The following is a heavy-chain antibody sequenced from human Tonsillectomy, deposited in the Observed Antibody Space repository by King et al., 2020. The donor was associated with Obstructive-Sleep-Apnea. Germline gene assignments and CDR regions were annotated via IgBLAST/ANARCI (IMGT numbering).Heavy chain of an antibody. CDR1: GFTFSSYS. J-gene: IGHJ6*02. CDR2: ISSTGSYK. CDR3: ARDAGFRLAAAGTGMDYYYYARAF. Sequence: VQLVQSGGGLVKPGGSLRLSCAASGFTFSSYSMNWVRQAPGKGLEWVSSISSTGSYKYNADSVEGRFTISRDNAKNSLYLQMNSLRAEDTAVYYCARDAGFRLAAAGTGMDYYYYARAFWGQGTTSTVS. D-gene: IGHD6-13*01. V-gene: IGHV3-21*01.